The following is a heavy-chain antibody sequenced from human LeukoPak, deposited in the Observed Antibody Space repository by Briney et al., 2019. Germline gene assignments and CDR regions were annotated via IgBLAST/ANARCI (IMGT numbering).Heavy chain of an antibody. Sequence: GGSLRLSCAASGFTFSSYEMNWVRQASGKGLEWVLYISSSGSTIYYADSVKGRFTISRDNAKNSLYLQMNSLRAEDTAVYYCARDYYDSSGYFDYWGQGTLVTVSS. V-gene: IGHV3-48*03. CDR1: GFTFSSYE. J-gene: IGHJ4*02. CDR2: ISSSGSTI. CDR3: ARDYYDSSGYFDY. D-gene: IGHD3-22*01.